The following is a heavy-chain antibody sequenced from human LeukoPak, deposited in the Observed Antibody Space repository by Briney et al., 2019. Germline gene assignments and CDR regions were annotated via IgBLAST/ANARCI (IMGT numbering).Heavy chain of an antibody. D-gene: IGHD2-8*01. CDR2: IKQDGSEK. CDR1: GFTFSSYW. CDR3: ARDKGYCTNSVCYYNWFDP. V-gene: IGHV3-7*01. Sequence: GGSLRLSCAASGFTFSSYWMSWVRQAPGKGLEWVANIKQDGSEKYYVDSVKGRFTISRDNAKNSLYLQMNSLRAEDTAVYYCARDKGYCTNSVCYYNWFDPWGQGTLVTVSS. J-gene: IGHJ5*02.